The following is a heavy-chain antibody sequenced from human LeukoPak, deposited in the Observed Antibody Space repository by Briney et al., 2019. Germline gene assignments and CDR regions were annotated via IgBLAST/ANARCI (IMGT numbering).Heavy chain of an antibody. CDR3: AKDEASYYYYYYMDV. CDR2: IRYDGSNK. J-gene: IGHJ6*03. V-gene: IGHV3-30*02. CDR1: GFTFSSYG. Sequence: PGGSLRLSCAASGFTFSSYGMHWVRQAPGKGLEWVAFIRYDGSNKYYADSVKGRFTISRDNSKNTLYLQMNSLRAEDTAVYYCAKDEASYYYYYYMDVWDRGTTVTVSS.